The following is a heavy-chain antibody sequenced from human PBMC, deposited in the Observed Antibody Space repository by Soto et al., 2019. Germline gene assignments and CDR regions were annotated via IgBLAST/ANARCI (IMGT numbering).Heavy chain of an antibody. D-gene: IGHD1-7*01. CDR3: AHVYWAASGTRYYFDY. V-gene: IGHV2-5*02. CDR2: IYWDDDK. J-gene: IGHJ4*02. Sequence: SGPTLVNPTQTLTLTCTFSGFSFSTDGMGVGWIRQPPGKALEWLALIYWDDDKRFSPSQKSRLTITKDGSRNQVVLTLTNMDPADTATYYCAHVYWAASGTRYYFDYWGQGTLVTVSS. CDR1: GFSFSTDGMG.